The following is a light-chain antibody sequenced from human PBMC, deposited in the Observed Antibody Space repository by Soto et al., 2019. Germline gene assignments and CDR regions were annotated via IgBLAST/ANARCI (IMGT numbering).Light chain of an antibody. V-gene: IGLV2-14*01. Sequence: QSVLTQPASVSGFPGQSITISCTGTSSDVGGYNFVSWYQQHPDKAPKLMIYDVTNRPSGVSNRFSGSKSGNTASLTISGLQAEDEADYYCSSYTSISTYVFGTGTKVTVL. CDR3: SSYTSISTYV. CDR2: DVT. CDR1: SSDVGGYNF. J-gene: IGLJ1*01.